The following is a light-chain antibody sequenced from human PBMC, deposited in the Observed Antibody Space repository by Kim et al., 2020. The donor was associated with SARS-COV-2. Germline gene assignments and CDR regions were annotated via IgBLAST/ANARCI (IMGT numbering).Light chain of an antibody. CDR2: GAS. Sequence: EIVLTQSPGTLSSSPGERATLSCRASQSVPYRYLAWYQQKPAQAPRLLIYGASFRATGIPDRFSGSGSGTDFTLTISRLEPEDFAVYYCQHYGRSPPWTFGQGTKVDIK. CDR1: QSVPYRY. CDR3: QHYGRSPPWT. V-gene: IGKV3-20*01. J-gene: IGKJ1*01.